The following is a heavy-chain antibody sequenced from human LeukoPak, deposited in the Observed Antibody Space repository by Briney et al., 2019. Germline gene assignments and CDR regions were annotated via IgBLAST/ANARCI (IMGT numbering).Heavy chain of an antibody. Sequence: SETLSLTCAVSGGSITIYYWGWIRQPAGKGLEWIGRIYTSGSTNYNPSLKSRVTMSVDTSKNQFSLKLSSVTAADTAVYFCARLDKFGEYFDYWGQGTLVTVSS. CDR3: ARLDKFGEYFDY. J-gene: IGHJ4*02. CDR2: IYTSGST. D-gene: IGHD3-10*01. V-gene: IGHV4-4*07. CDR1: GGSITIYY.